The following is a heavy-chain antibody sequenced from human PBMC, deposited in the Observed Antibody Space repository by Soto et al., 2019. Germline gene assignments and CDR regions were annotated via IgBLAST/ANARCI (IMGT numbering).Heavy chain of an antibody. CDR1: GFSFSSSG. V-gene: IGHV3-33*06. CDR3: AKSAGKGGLAAPIDY. Sequence: GGSLRLSCASSGFSFSSSGMLWVRQAPGKGLECVAVIWYDGSNKYYADSVKGRFTISRDNSKNTLFLQMDSLRAKDTAVYYCAKSAGKGGLAAPIDYWGQGSLVTVSS. J-gene: IGHJ4*02. D-gene: IGHD6-13*01. CDR2: IWYDGSNK.